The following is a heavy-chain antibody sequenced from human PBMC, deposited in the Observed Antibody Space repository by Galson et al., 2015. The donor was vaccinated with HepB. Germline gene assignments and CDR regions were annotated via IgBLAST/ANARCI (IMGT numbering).Heavy chain of an antibody. Sequence: SLRLSCAASRFIFSGFDIHWVRQAPGKGLEWVAVISYDGSNKYYADSVKGRFTISRDNSKNTLYLQMNSLRAEDTAVYYCARGAPDILTGYSFRLDYWGQRTLVTVSS. J-gene: IGHJ4*02. D-gene: IGHD3-9*01. CDR3: ARGAPDILTGYSFRLDY. V-gene: IGHV3-30*19. CDR2: ISYDGSNK. CDR1: RFIFSGFD.